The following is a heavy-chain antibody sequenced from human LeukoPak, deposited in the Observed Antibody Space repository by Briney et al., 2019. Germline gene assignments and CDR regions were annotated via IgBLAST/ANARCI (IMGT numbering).Heavy chain of an antibody. CDR2: ILHDGNKE. D-gene: IGHD3-22*01. Sequence: GGSLRLSCAASGFTFSSYAMHWVRQAPGKGLEWAAFILHDGNKEYYGNSVKGRFTISRDNSKNTLYLQMNSLRTEDTAVYYCARGGYRDTSKYRYEGIDYWGPGTLVTVSS. CDR1: GFTFSSYA. J-gene: IGHJ4*02. CDR3: ARGGYRDTSKYRYEGIDY. V-gene: IGHV3-30*01.